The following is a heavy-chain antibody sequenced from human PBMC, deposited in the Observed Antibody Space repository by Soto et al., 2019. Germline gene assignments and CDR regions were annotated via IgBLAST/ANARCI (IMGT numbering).Heavy chain of an antibody. Sequence: KQSQTLSLTCAISGDSVSSNSAAWNWSRQSPSRGREWLGRTYYRTKWYNDYAVSVKSPITINPDTSKNQFSLQLNSVTPEDTAVYYCARDLGHTSPGGAFDIWGQGTMVTVSS. CDR2: TYYRTKWYN. D-gene: IGHD3-16*01. V-gene: IGHV6-1*01. CDR3: ARDLGHTSPGGAFDI. CDR1: GDSVSSNSAA. J-gene: IGHJ3*02.